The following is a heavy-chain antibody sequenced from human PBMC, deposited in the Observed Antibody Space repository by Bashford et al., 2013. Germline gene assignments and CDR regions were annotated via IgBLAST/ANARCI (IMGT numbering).Heavy chain of an antibody. CDR2: ISYDGSNK. J-gene: IGHJ4*02. Sequence: GGSLRLSCAASGFTFSSYAMHWVRQAPGKGLEWVAVISYDGSNKYYADSVKGRFTISRDNSKNTLYLQMNSLRAEDTAVYYCARDPRIVGANYFDYWGQGTLVTVSS. CDR1: GFTFSSYA. CDR3: ARDPRIVGANYFDY. V-gene: IGHV3-30-3*01. D-gene: IGHD1-26*01.